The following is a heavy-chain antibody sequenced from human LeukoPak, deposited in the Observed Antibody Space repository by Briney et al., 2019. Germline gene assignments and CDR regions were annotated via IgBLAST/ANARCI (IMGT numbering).Heavy chain of an antibody. D-gene: IGHD2-2*01. CDR2: IYTSGST. CDR3: ARDIVVVPAAIGTFDP. CDR1: GGSISSYY. Sequence: PSETLSLTCTVSGGSISSYYWSWIRQPAGKGLEWIGRIYTSGSTNYNPSLKSRVTMSVDTSKNQFSLKLSSVTAADTAVYYCARDIVVVPAAIGTFDPWGQGTRVTVSS. J-gene: IGHJ5*02. V-gene: IGHV4-4*07.